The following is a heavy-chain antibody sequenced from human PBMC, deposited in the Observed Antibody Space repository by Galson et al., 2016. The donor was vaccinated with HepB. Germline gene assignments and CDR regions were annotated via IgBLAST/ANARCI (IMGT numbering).Heavy chain of an antibody. CDR1: GFTFNAYA. Sequence: SLRLSCAASGFTFNAYAMSWVRQSPGKGLEWVSASTSSCVGTFYTDSVKGRFTISRDNSKNTLYLQMNGLRVEDTATYFCAQRRLGLGNFYFDYWGQGTLVTVSS. CDR2: STSSCVGT. CDR3: AQRRLGLGNFYFDY. D-gene: IGHD3-16*01. V-gene: IGHV3-23*01. J-gene: IGHJ4*02.